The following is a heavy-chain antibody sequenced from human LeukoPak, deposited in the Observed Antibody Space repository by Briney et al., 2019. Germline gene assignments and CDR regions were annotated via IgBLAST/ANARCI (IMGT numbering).Heavy chain of an antibody. CDR2: ISYDGSNK. D-gene: IGHD2-15*01. CDR3: ARRGYCSGGSCPKVYYFDY. J-gene: IGHJ4*02. Sequence: GRSLRLSCAASGFTFSSYGMHWVRQAPGKGLEWVAVISYDGSNKYYADSVKGRFTISRDNSKNTLYLQMKSLRAEDTAVYYCARRGYCSGGSCPKVYYFDYWGQGTLVTVSS. CDR1: GFTFSSYG. V-gene: IGHV3-30*03.